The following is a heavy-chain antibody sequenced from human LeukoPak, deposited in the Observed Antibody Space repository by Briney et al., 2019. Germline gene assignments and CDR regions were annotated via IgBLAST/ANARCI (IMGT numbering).Heavy chain of an antibody. CDR2: ISSSGNTI. CDR3: SKDPGLVTFFGVGPDY. Sequence: GGSLRLSCAASGFTFSDYYMSWIRQPPGKGLEWVSYISSSGNTIYYADSVKGRFTISRDNSKNTLYLQMNSLRPEDTAVYYFSKDPGLVTFFGVGPDYWGQGTLVTVSS. D-gene: IGHD3-3*01. V-gene: IGHV3-11*04. J-gene: IGHJ4*02. CDR1: GFTFSDYY.